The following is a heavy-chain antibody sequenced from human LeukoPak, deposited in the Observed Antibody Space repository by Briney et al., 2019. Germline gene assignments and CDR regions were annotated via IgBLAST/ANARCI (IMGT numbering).Heavy chain of an antibody. CDR2: IKQDGSEK. V-gene: IGHV3-7*01. CDR1: GFSFXNYW. J-gene: IGHJ4*02. Sequence: GGSLRLSCAASGFSFXNYWMNWVRQAPGXXXEWVANIKQDGSEKYYVDSVKGRFIISRDNAKNSLYLQMNSLRAEDTTVYYCARAGSSWYFDYWGQGTLVTVSS. D-gene: IGHD6-13*01. CDR3: ARAGSSWYFDY.